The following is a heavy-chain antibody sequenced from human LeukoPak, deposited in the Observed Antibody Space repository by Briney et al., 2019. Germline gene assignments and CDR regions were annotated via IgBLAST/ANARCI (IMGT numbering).Heavy chain of an antibody. CDR1: GGSISSGSYY. CDR3: ARGGVLLWFGESRDYYYYMDV. CDR2: IYTSGST. D-gene: IGHD3-10*01. Sequence: SETLSLTCTVSGGSISSGSYYWSWIRQPAGKGLEWIGRIYTSGSTNYNPSLKSRVTISVDTSKNQFSLKLSSVTAADTAVYYCARGGVLLWFGESRDYYYYMDVWGKGTTVTISS. V-gene: IGHV4-61*02. J-gene: IGHJ6*03.